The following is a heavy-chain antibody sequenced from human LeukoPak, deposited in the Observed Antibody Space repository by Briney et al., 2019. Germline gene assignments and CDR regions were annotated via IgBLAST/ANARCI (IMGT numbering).Heavy chain of an antibody. V-gene: IGHV3-30*03. J-gene: IGHJ3*02. D-gene: IGHD2/OR15-2a*01. Sequence: GRSLRLSCAASGFTFSSYGMHWVRQAPGKGLEWVAVISYDGSNKYYADSVKGRFTISRDNSKNTLYLQMNSLRAEDTAVYYCAASPSGNWAFDIWGQGTMVTVSS. CDR1: GFTFSSYG. CDR3: AASPSGNWAFDI. CDR2: ISYDGSNK.